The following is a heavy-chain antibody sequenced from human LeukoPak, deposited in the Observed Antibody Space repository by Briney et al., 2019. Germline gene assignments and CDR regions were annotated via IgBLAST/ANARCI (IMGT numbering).Heavy chain of an antibody. D-gene: IGHD3-10*01. V-gene: IGHV4-38-2*02. J-gene: IGHJ4*02. Sequence: SETLSLTCTVSGYSISSGYYWGWIRQPPGKGLEWIGSIYYSGSTNYNPSLKSRVTISVDTSKNQFSLKLSSVTAADTAVYYCARFSRGAFYWGQGTLVTVSS. CDR2: IYYSGST. CDR1: GYSISSGYY. CDR3: ARFSRGAFY.